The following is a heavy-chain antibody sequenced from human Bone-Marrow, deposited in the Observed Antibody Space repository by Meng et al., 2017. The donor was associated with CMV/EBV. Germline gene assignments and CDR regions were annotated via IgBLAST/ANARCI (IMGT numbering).Heavy chain of an antibody. CDR2: INPNSGGT. J-gene: IGHJ3*02. Sequence: ASVKVSCKASGYTFTGYYMHWVRQAPGQGLEWMGWINPNSGGTNYAQKFQGRVTMTRDTSISTAYMELSRLRSDDTAVYYCVRPIAGKYAFDIWGQGTRVTGSS. D-gene: IGHD2-21*01. V-gene: IGHV1-2*02. CDR1: GYTFTGYY. CDR3: VRPIAGKYAFDI.